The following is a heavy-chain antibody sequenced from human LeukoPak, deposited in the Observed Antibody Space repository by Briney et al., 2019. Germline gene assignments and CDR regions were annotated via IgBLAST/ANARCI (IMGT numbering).Heavy chain of an antibody. CDR1: GYTFIKHW. D-gene: IGHD3-10*01. Sequence: ASVKVSCKASGYTFIKHWMHWVRQAPGQGVEWVGLINPTGSATLYAQKFQGRVTLTRDMSTNTDYMELRSLKSEDTAVHYCARDNSVGDIAWWFDPWGQGTLVTVSS. V-gene: IGHV1-46*01. CDR2: INPTGSAT. J-gene: IGHJ5*02. CDR3: ARDNSVGDIAWWFDP.